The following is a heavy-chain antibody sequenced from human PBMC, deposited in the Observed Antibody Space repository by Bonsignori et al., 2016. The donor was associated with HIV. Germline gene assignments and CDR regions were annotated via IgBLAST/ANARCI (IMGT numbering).Heavy chain of an antibody. CDR3: VRVRAVAGTRLMDY. V-gene: IGHV4-34*01. D-gene: IGHD6-19*01. CDR2: INHSGST. J-gene: IGHJ4*02. Sequence: WIRQPPGKGLEWIGEINHSGSTNYNPSLKSRVTISVDTSKNQFSLNLNSVTAADTAVYYCVRVRAVAGTRLMDYWGQGTLVTVSS.